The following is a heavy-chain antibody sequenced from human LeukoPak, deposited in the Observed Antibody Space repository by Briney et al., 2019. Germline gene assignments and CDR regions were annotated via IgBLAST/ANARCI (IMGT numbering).Heavy chain of an antibody. CDR1: GFTFSSYS. J-gene: IGHJ3*02. CDR3: ASITMVRGEDFDI. D-gene: IGHD3-10*01. V-gene: IGHV3-48*04. Sequence: GGSLRLSCAASGFTFSSYSMNWVRQAPGKGLEWVSYISSSSSTIYYADSVKGRFTISRDNAKNSLYLQMNSLRAEDTAVYYCASITMVRGEDFDIWGQGTMVTVSS. CDR2: ISSSSSTI.